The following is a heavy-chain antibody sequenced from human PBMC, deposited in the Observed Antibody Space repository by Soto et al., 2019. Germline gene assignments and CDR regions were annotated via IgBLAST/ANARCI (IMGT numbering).Heavy chain of an antibody. CDR1: GFSFSNYN. Sequence: GGSLRLSCGASGFSFSNYNMNWVRQAPGKGLEWVSYITDSSDTVHYADSVRGRFTISRDNAESSLYLQMNSLRDEDTAVYFCARDFGHGYYLDYWGRGTLVTVSS. CDR2: ITDSSDTV. J-gene: IGHJ4*02. CDR3: ARDFGHGYYLDY. V-gene: IGHV3-48*02. D-gene: IGHD3-3*01.